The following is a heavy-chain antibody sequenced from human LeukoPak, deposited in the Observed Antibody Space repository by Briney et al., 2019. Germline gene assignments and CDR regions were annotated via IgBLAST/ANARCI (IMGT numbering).Heavy chain of an antibody. V-gene: IGHV3-23*01. CDR3: ARAGSDNYYSGVNY. CDR1: GFTFNTYT. J-gene: IGHJ4*02. CDR2: IYGNAGST. D-gene: IGHD3-22*01. Sequence: GGSLRLSCAASGFTFNTYTMNWVRQAPGKGLEWVSGIYGNAGSTFYADSVRGRFTISRDNSKNTLYLQMDSLRAEDTAIYYCARAGSDNYYSGVNYWGQGTLVTVSS.